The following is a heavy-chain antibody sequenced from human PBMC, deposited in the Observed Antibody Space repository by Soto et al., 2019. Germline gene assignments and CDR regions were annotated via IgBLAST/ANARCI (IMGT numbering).Heavy chain of an antibody. CDR1: GFTFSTYW. D-gene: IGHD1-26*01. CDR3: ARGWPIVGATVDY. CDR2: INSDGSST. J-gene: IGHJ4*02. V-gene: IGHV3-74*01. Sequence: EVQLVESGGGLVQPGGSLRLSCAASGFTFSTYWMHWVRQAPGKGLVWVSRINSDGSSTNYADSVKGRFTISRDNARNTLYLQMNSLRAEDTAVYYCARGWPIVGATVDYWGQGTLVTVSS.